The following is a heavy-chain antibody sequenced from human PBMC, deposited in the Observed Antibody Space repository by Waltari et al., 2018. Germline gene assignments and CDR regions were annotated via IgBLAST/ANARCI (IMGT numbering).Heavy chain of an antibody. Sequence: QVQLQESGPGLVKPSETLSLTCTVSGYSISSGYYWGWIRQPPGKGLEWIGSIYHSGSTYYSPSLKSRVTLSVDTSKNQFSLKLSSVTAADTAVYYCARALSGGDRPSWFDPWGQGTLVTVSS. CDR1: GYSISSGYY. CDR2: IYHSGST. CDR3: ARALSGGDRPSWFDP. V-gene: IGHV4-38-2*02. J-gene: IGHJ5*02. D-gene: IGHD3-10*01.